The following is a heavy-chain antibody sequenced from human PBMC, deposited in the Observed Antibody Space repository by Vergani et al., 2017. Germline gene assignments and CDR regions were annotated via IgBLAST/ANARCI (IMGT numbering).Heavy chain of an antibody. CDR3: AKAPYSGSTSFFDF. CDR1: GFTFDDYA. CDR2: ISWNSGSI. V-gene: IGHV3-9*01. J-gene: IGHJ4*02. D-gene: IGHD1-26*01. Sequence: EVPLVESGGGLVQPGRSLRLSCAASGFTFDDYAMHWVRQAPGKGLEWVSGISWNSGSIAYADAVKGRFTISRDNAKNSLYLQMNSLRDEDTALYYCAKAPYSGSTSFFDFWGQGTLVTVSS.